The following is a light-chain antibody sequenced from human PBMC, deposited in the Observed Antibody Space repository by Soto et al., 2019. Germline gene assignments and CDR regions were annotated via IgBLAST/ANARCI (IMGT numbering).Light chain of an antibody. Sequence: EIVLTQAPVTLSLSPGEGATLSVEAVQNINTNLGWYQQKPGQAPRLLIYDASLRATGIPARFTGSGSGTDFTLTINSLEPEDFAVYYCQQRGNWPRTWAFGQGTKVDIK. V-gene: IGKV3-11*01. CDR2: DAS. J-gene: IGKJ1*01. CDR1: QNINTN. CDR3: QQRGNWPRTWA.